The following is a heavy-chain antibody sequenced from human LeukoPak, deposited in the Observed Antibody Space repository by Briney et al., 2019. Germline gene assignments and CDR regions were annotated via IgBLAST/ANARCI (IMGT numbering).Heavy chain of an antibody. CDR3: ARAYCIGTSCPSGY. D-gene: IGHD2-2*01. CDR1: GFTLSNYW. V-gene: IGHV3-74*01. J-gene: IGHJ4*02. Sequence: GGSLRLPCAASGFTLSNYWMHWVRQAPGKGLMWVSRINSDGSDTNYADSVEGRFIISRDNARNTLYLQMSSLRAEDTAIYYCARAYCIGTSCPSGYWGQGTLVTVSS. CDR2: INSDGSDT.